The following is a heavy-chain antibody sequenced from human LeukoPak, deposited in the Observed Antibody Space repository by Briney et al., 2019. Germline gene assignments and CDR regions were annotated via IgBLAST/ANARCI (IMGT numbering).Heavy chain of an antibody. V-gene: IGHV4-34*01. D-gene: IGHD3-22*01. CDR1: GGSFSGYY. J-gene: IGHJ4*02. CDR2: INHSGST. Sequence: SETLSLTCAVYGGSFSGYYWSWIRQPPGKGLEWIGEINHSGSTNYNPSLKSRVTISVDTSKNQFSLKLSSVTAADTAVYYCARRRKYYYDSSGYHAWGQGTLVTASS. CDR3: ARRRKYYYDSSGYHA.